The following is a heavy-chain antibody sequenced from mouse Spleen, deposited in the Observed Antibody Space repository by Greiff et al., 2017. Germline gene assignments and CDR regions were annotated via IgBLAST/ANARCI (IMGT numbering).Heavy chain of an antibody. Sequence: QVTLKVSGPGILQPSQTLSLTCSFSGFSLSTYGIGVGWIRQPSGKGLEWLAHIWWNDNKYYNTALKSRLTISKDTSNNQVFLKIASVDTADTATYYCARIAGDYYGSSYVVYAMDYWGQGTSVTVSS. V-gene: IGHV8-11*01. CDR1: GFSLSTYGIG. D-gene: IGHD1-1*01. CDR3: ARIAGDYYGSSYVVYAMDY. CDR2: IWWNDNK. J-gene: IGHJ4*01.